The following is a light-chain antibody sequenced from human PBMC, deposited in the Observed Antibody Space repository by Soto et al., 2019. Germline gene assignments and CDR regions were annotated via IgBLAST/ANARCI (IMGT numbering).Light chain of an antibody. CDR2: STD. J-gene: IGLJ3*02. V-gene: IGLV7-43*01. Sequence: QAVVTQEPSLTVSPGGTVTLTCASSTGAVTSGHYPNWFQQKPGQAPRALIYSTDDKHPWTPARFSGSLLGGKAALTLSGVQHEDEDEYYHLLFYDGVNVFGGGTKLTVL. CDR3: LLFYDGVNV. CDR1: TGAVTSGHY.